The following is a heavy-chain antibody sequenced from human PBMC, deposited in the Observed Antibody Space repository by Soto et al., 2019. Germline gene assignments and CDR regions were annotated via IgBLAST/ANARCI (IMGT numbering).Heavy chain of an antibody. CDR2: MNPNSGNT. CDR1: GYTFTSYD. D-gene: IGHD3-9*01. Sequence: QVQLVQSGAEVKKPGASVKVSCKASGYTFTSYDINWVRQATGQGLEWMGWMNPNSGNTGYAQKFQGRVTMTRNTSISTAYMELSSLRSEDTAVYYCARGFLLYDILTGYYYYYGMDVWGQGTTVTVSS. V-gene: IGHV1-8*01. CDR3: ARGFLLYDILTGYYYYYGMDV. J-gene: IGHJ6*02.